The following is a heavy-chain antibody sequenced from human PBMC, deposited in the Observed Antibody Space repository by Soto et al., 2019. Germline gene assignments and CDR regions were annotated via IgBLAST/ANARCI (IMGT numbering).Heavy chain of an antibody. D-gene: IGHD3-3*01. CDR2: IYYTGST. V-gene: IGHV4-30-4*01. CDR3: ARDDGYYRLYDY. CDR1: GGSISSGDYF. J-gene: IGHJ4*02. Sequence: QVRLQESGPGLVKPSQTLSLTCTVSGGSISSGDYFWSWVRQPPGKGLEWIGYIYYTGSTSYNPSLNSRITMSVDTSKNLFSLKVSSVTAADTAVYFCARDDGYYRLYDYWGQGTLVTVSS.